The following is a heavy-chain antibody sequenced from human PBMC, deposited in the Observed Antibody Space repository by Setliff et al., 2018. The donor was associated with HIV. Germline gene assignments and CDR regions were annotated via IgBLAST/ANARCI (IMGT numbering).Heavy chain of an antibody. D-gene: IGHD6-13*01. J-gene: IGHJ4*02. CDR3: ARLPDIDSWPFDY. CDR1: GASISNSNSY. V-gene: IGHV4-39*02. Sequence: SETLSLTCTVYGASISNSNSYWGWIRQPPGKRLEWLGSIYSSGSPSYNPSLSSRLTISVDTSENHFSLSLSSVTAADTAVYYCARLPDIDSWPFDYWAQGTLVTVSS. CDR2: IYSSGSP.